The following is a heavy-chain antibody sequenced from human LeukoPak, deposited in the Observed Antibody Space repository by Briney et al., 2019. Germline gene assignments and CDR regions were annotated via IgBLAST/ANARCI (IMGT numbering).Heavy chain of an antibody. D-gene: IGHD5-18*01. Sequence: GGSLRLSCAASGFTFSSYWMSWVRQAPGKGLESVANIKQDESEKYYVDSVKGRFTISRDNAKNSLYLQMNSLRAEDTAVYYCARVSDTRDYYYYGMDVWGQGTTVTVSS. CDR3: ARVSDTRDYYYYGMDV. CDR2: IKQDESEK. V-gene: IGHV3-7*01. J-gene: IGHJ6*02. CDR1: GFTFSSYW.